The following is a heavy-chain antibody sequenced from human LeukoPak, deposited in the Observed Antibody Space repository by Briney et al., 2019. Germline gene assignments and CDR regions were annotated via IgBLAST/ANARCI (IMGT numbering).Heavy chain of an antibody. J-gene: IGHJ3*02. CDR2: IYYSGST. D-gene: IGHD6-13*01. Sequence: SETLSLTCTVSGGSISSYYWSWIRQPPGKGLEWIGYIYYSGSTNYNPSLKSRVTISVDTSKNQFSLKLSSVTAADTAVYYCARHDTGYSSSWLYAFDIWGQGTVVTVSS. V-gene: IGHV4-59*08. CDR1: GGSISSYY. CDR3: ARHDTGYSSSWLYAFDI.